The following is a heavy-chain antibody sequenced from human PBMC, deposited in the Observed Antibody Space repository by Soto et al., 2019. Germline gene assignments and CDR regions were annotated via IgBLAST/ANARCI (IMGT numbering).Heavy chain of an antibody. J-gene: IGHJ4*02. CDR3: ARHGGTPDLYFDY. D-gene: IGHD3-16*01. CDR2: INWIGGST. CDR1: GFIFGAHA. V-gene: IGHV3-20*04. Sequence: AGGSLRLSCAASGFIFGAHAMSWVRQAPGKGLEWVSAINWIGGSTNYADSMKGRFTISRDNAKNSLYLQISSLRAEDTALYYCARHGGTPDLYFDYWGQGTPVTVS.